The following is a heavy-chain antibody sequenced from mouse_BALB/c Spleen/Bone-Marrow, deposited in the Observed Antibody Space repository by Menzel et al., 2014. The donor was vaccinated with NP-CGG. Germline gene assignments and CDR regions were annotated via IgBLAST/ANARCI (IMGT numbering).Heavy chain of an antibody. CDR3: ARLSYYGRFAY. CDR1: GFDFSRYW. V-gene: IGHV4-1*02. J-gene: IGHJ3*01. CDR2: INPDGSTI. D-gene: IGHD1-1*01. Sequence: EVKLVESGGGLVQPGGSLKLSCTASGFDFSRYWMSWVRQAPGKGLEWIGEINPDGSTINYMPSLKDKFIISRDNAKNTLYLQMSKVRSEDTALYYCARLSYYGRFAYWGQGTLVTVSA.